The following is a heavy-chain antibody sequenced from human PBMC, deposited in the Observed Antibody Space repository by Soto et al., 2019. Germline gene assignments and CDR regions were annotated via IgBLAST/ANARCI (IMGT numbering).Heavy chain of an antibody. CDR1: GFTFSSYG. Sequence: GGSLRLSCAASGFTFSSYGMHWVRQAPGKGLEGVAVISYDGSNKYYADSVKGRFTISRDNSKNTLYLQMNSLRAEDTAVYYCAKDQLVNLFFLSGMDVWGQGTTVTVSS. V-gene: IGHV3-30*18. D-gene: IGHD1-1*01. CDR2: ISYDGSNK. J-gene: IGHJ6*02. CDR3: AKDQLVNLFFLSGMDV.